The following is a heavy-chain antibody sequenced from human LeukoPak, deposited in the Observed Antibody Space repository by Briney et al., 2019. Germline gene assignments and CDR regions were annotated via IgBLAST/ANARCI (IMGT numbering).Heavy chain of an antibody. Sequence: GGSLRLSCAASGFTFSSYDMSCVRQAPGKGLEWVSEISGSGGSTYYADSVKGRFTISRDNSKNTLYLQMSSLRAEDTAVYYCAKPGRSFTSGYWGQGTLVTVSS. J-gene: IGHJ4*02. CDR3: AKPGRSFTSGY. D-gene: IGHD3-10*01. CDR2: ISGSGGST. CDR1: GFTFSSYD. V-gene: IGHV3-23*01.